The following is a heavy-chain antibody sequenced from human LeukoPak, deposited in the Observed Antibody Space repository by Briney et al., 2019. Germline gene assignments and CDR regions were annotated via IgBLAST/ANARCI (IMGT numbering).Heavy chain of an antibody. CDR1: GGSIRNSSFY. CDR3: ARVGWAPLDY. Sequence: SETLSLTCAVSGGSIRNSSFYWGWIRQPPGKGLEWIASIYSTGTTYYNPSIKSRITIFVDTSKNQVSLKLSFVTAADTAVYYCARVGWAPLDYWGQGILVTVSS. J-gene: IGHJ4*02. CDR2: IYSTGTT. V-gene: IGHV4-39*01. D-gene: IGHD6-19*01.